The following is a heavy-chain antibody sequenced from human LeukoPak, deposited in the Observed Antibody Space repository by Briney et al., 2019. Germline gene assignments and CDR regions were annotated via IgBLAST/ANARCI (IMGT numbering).Heavy chain of an antibody. J-gene: IGHJ6*02. Sequence: GASVKVSCKASGYTFTSYDINWVRQATGQGLEWMGWMNPNSGNTGYAQKFQGRVTMTRNTSISTAYMELSSLRSEDTAVYYCARGRFRDSGPRTDSYYYYGMDVWGQGTTVTVSS. V-gene: IGHV1-8*01. CDR1: GYTFTSYD. D-gene: IGHD5-12*01. CDR2: MNPNSGNT. CDR3: ARGRFRDSGPRTDSYYYYGMDV.